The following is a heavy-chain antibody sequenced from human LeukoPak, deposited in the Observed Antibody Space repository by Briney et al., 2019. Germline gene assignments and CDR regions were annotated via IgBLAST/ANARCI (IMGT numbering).Heavy chain of an antibody. V-gene: IGHV4-4*07. CDR3: ARNRGYSSSWYYFDY. Sequence: SETLSLTCTVSGGPISSYYWSWIRQPAGKGLEWIGRIYTSGSTNYNPSLKSRVTMLVDTSKNQFSLKLSSVTAADTAVYYCARNRGYSSSWYYFDYWGQGTLVTVSS. CDR1: GGPISSYY. D-gene: IGHD6-13*01. J-gene: IGHJ4*02. CDR2: IYTSGST.